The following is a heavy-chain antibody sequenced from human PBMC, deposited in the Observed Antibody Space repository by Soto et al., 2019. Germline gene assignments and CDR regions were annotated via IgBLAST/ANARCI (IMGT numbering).Heavy chain of an antibody. CDR1: GFSFNTSG. Sequence: QVQLVESGGGVVQPGRALRLSCADSGFSFNTSGMHWVRQAPGKGLEWVAVIAFDGSQEFYGDSVRGRFTISRDNSKQTLFLQMKSLTPKDTAVYYCATKVRVTNYLYYGMDVWGQGTMVTVSS. V-gene: IGHV3-30*03. D-gene: IGHD2-21*02. J-gene: IGHJ6*02. CDR2: IAFDGSQE. CDR3: ATKVRVTNYLYYGMDV.